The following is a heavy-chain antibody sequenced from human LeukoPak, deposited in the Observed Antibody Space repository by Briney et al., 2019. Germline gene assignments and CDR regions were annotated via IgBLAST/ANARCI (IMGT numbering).Heavy chain of an antibody. CDR2: IHTSGST. J-gene: IGHJ4*02. CDR3: ARELYGSGLGPLWY. Sequence: SETLSLTCSVSGGSFTSYYWSWFRQPAGQGLEWIRRIHTSGSTDYNPSLKTRVTMSVDTSKNQFSLKLPSVTAADTAVYYCARELYGSGLGPLWYWGQGTLVTVSS. D-gene: IGHD6-19*01. V-gene: IGHV4-4*07. CDR1: GGSFTSYY.